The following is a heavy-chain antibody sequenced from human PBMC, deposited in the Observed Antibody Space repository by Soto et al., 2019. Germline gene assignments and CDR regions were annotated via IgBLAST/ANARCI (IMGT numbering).Heavy chain of an antibody. CDR1: GFTFGDYA. J-gene: IGHJ4*02. CDR2: IRSKAYGGTT. CDR3: TRVMLWFKKPFDY. Sequence: PGGSLRLSCTASGFTFGDYAMSWFRQAPGKGLEWVGFIRSKAYGGTTEYAASVKGRFTISRDDSKSIAYLQMNSLKTEDTAVYYCTRVMLWFKKPFDYWGQGTLVTVSS. D-gene: IGHD3-10*01. V-gene: IGHV3-49*03.